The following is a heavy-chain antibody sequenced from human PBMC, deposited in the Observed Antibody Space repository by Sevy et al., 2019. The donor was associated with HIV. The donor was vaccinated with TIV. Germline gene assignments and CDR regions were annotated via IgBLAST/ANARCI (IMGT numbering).Heavy chain of an antibody. V-gene: IGHV3-73*01. D-gene: IGHD1-26*01. CDR3: TRGGSGSYFLGQL. J-gene: IGHJ4*02. Sequence: GGSLRLSCAASGFTFIGSAMHWVRQASGKGLEWVGRIRSKANSYATAYAASVKGRFTISRDDSKNTAYLQMNSLKTEDTAVYYCTRGGSGSYFLGQLWGQGTLVTVSS. CDR1: GFTFIGSA. CDR2: IRSKANSYAT.